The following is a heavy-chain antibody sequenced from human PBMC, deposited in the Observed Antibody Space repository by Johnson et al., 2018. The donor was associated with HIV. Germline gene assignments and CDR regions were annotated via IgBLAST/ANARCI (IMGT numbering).Heavy chain of an antibody. Sequence: VQLVESGGGLVQPGGSLRLSCAASGFTFSDHYMDWVRQAPGKGLEWVGRTRNKANSYTTEYAASVKGRFTISRDDSKNSLYLQMNRLKTEDTAVYYCTKLVGYCSGGGCYTPGDIWGQGTMVTVSS. D-gene: IGHD2-15*01. CDR1: GFTFSDHY. J-gene: IGHJ3*02. CDR3: TKLVGYCSGGGCYTPGDI. V-gene: IGHV3-72*01. CDR2: TRNKANSYTT.